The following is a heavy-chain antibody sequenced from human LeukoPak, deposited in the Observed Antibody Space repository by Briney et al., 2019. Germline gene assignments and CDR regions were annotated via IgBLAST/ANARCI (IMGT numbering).Heavy chain of an antibody. D-gene: IGHD3-22*01. CDR1: GFTFSSYW. J-gene: IGHJ4*02. CDR3: AKERNYYDSSGPFDY. CDR2: INSDGSST. V-gene: IGHV3-74*01. Sequence: PGGSLRLSCAASGFTFSSYWMHWVRQAPGKGLVWVSRINSDGSSTSYADSVKGRFTISRDNAKNTLYLQMNSLRAEDTAVYYCAKERNYYDSSGPFDYWGQGTLVTVSS.